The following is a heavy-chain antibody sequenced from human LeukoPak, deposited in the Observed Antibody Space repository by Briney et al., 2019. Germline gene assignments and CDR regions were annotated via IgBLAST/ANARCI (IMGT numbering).Heavy chain of an antibody. V-gene: IGHV4-34*01. D-gene: IGHD2-2*01. CDR1: GGSFSGYY. Sequence: PSETLSLTCAVYGGSFSGYYWSWIRQPPGKGLEWIGEINHSGSTNYNPSLKSRVTISVDTSKNQFSLKLSSVTAADTAVYYCARGASWYVMRPFDYWGQGTLVTISS. CDR3: ARGASWYVMRPFDY. CDR2: INHSGST. J-gene: IGHJ4*02.